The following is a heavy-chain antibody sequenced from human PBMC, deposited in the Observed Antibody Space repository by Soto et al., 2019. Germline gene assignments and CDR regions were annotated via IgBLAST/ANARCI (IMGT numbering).Heavy chain of an antibody. CDR3: AKTSDDFWSGSDY. CDR1: GFTFSSYA. Sequence: GGSLRLSCAASGFTFSSYAMSWVRQAPGKGLEWVSTISGSGDSTYYADSVKGRFTISRDNSKNTLYLQMNSLRAEDTAVYYCAKTSDDFWSGSDYWGQGNLVPVSS. D-gene: IGHD3-3*01. V-gene: IGHV3-23*01. J-gene: IGHJ4*02. CDR2: ISGSGDST.